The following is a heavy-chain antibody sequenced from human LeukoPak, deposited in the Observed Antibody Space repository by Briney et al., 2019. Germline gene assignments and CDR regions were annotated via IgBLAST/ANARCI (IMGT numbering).Heavy chain of an antibody. Sequence: SETQSLTCAVYGGSFSGYYWSWIRQPAGKGLEWIGEINHSGSTNYNPSLKSRVTISVDTSKNQFSLKLSSVTAADTAVYYCARDWNYVPLDYWGQGTLVTVSS. V-gene: IGHV4-34*01. D-gene: IGHD1-7*01. CDR2: INHSGST. CDR1: GGSFSGYY. CDR3: ARDWNYVPLDY. J-gene: IGHJ4*02.